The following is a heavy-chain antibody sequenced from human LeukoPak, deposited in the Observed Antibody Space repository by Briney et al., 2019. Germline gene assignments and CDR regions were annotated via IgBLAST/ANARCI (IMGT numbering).Heavy chain of an antibody. CDR2: ISSSSSYI. Sequence: GGSLRLSCAASGFTFSSYSMNWVRQAPGKGLEWVSSISSSSSYIYYADSVKGRFTISRDNAKNTLDLQMNSLRAEDTAVYYCARESSGWYRDAFDIWGQGTMVTVSS. V-gene: IGHV3-21*01. CDR3: ARESSGWYRDAFDI. CDR1: GFTFSSYS. D-gene: IGHD6-19*01. J-gene: IGHJ3*02.